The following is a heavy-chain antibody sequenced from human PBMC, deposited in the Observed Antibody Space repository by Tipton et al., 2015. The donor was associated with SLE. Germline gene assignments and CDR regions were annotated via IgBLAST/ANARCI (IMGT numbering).Heavy chain of an antibody. D-gene: IGHD1-26*01. CDR2: IYYSGST. CDR1: GGSISSSSYY. J-gene: IGHJ3*02. CDR3: ARHEAYSGSSPFDI. V-gene: IGHV4-39*01. Sequence: TLSLTCTVSGGSISSSSYYWGWIRQPPGKGLEWIGSIYYSGSTYYYPSLKSRITISVDTSKNQFSLKLTSVTAADTAVYYCARHEAYSGSSPFDIWGHGTMVTVSS.